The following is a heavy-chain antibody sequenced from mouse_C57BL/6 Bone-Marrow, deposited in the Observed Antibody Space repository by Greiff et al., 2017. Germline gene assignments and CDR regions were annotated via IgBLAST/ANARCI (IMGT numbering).Heavy chain of an antibody. D-gene: IGHD1-1*01. CDR1: GYTFTSYW. V-gene: IGHV1-69*01. Sequence: VQLQQPGAELVMPGASVKLSCKASGYTFTSYWMHWVKQRPGQGLEWIGEIDPSDSYTNYNQKFKGKATLTVDTSSSTAYMQLSSLTSEDSAVYYCARESYYGSILDYWGQGTTLTVAS. J-gene: IGHJ2*01. CDR3: ARESYYGSILDY. CDR2: IDPSDSYT.